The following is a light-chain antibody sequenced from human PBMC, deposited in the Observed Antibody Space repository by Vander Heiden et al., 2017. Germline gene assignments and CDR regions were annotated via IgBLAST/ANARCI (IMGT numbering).Light chain of an antibody. J-gene: IGLJ2*01. CDR2: NDS. CDR3: HSADSSGTNGV. V-gene: IGLV3-25*03. CDR1: ALRKKY. Sequence: SYDLTQPPSVSVTPEQTARITGSSDALRKKYAYWYQQQPGQAPVLGIFNDSERPSGIPERVSGSSSGTTVTLTISGVQAEDEADYYCHSADSSGTNGVFGGGTKLTVL.